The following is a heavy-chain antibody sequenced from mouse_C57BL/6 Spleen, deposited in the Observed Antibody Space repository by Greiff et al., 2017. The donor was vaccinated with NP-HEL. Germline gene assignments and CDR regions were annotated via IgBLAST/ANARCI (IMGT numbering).Heavy chain of an antibody. CDR1: GFTFSSYA. CDR3: ARVGRRTFDY. J-gene: IGHJ2*01. Sequence: EVQGVESGGGLVKPGGSLKLSCAASGFTFSSYAMSWVRQTPEKRLEWVATISDGGSYTYYPDNVKGRFTISRDNAKNNLYLQMSHLKSEDTAMYYCARVGRRTFDYWGQGTTLTVSS. CDR2: ISDGGSYT. D-gene: IGHD4-1*01. V-gene: IGHV5-4*01.